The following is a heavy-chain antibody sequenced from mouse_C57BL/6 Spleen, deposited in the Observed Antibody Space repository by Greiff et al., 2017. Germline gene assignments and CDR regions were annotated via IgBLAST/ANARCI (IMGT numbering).Heavy chain of an antibody. CDR1: GFSLSTSGMG. J-gene: IGHJ1*03. CDR2: ISWDDDK. V-gene: IGHV8-12*01. D-gene: IGHD1-1*01. Sequence: QVTLKESGPGILQSSQTLSLTCSFSGFSLSTSGMGVGWIRQPSGKGLEWRAHISWDDDKHYNPSLKSRLTISKDTSRNQVFLKITSVDTADTATYYCARSHYGSSYDFDVWGTGTTVTVSS. CDR3: ARSHYGSSYDFDV.